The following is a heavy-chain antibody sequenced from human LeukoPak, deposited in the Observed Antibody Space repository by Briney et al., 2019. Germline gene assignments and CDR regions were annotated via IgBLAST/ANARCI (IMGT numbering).Heavy chain of an antibody. CDR2: INHSGST. D-gene: IGHD5-12*01. CDR3: ARRYSGYNYYYYYGMDV. Sequence: GSLRLSCAASGFTVSSNYMSWVRQAPGKGLEWIGEINHSGSTNYNPSLKSRVTISVDTSKNQFSLKLSSVTAADTAVYYCARRYSGYNYYYYYGMDVWGKGTTVTVTS. V-gene: IGHV4-34*01. CDR1: GFTVSSNY. J-gene: IGHJ6*04.